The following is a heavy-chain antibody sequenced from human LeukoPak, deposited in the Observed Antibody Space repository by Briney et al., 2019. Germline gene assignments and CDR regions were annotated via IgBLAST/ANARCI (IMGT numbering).Heavy chain of an antibody. CDR3: TVWLDYYDSSGYSN. J-gene: IGHJ4*02. CDR2: IKTTTDGGTT. CDR1: EFTFSNAW. D-gene: IGHD3-22*01. V-gene: IGHV3-15*01. Sequence: PGGSLRLSCTAFEFTFSNAWMSWVRQAPGKGLEWVGRIKTTTDGGTTEYAAPVKGRFTISRDDSKSIAYLQMNSLKTEDTAVYYCTVWLDYYDSSGYSNWGQGTLVTVSS.